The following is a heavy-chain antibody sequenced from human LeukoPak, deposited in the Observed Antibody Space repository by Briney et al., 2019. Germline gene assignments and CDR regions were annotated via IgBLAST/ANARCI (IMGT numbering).Heavy chain of an antibody. CDR3: ARRIRGWYYFDY. V-gene: IGHV4-59*12. D-gene: IGHD2-8*01. Sequence: SSETLSLTCTVSGGSISSYYWSWIRQPPGKGLEWIGYIYYSGSTNYNPSLKSRVTISVDTSKNQFSLKLSSVTAADTAVYYCARRIRGWYYFDYWGQGTLVTVSS. CDR1: GGSISSYY. J-gene: IGHJ4*02. CDR2: IYYSGST.